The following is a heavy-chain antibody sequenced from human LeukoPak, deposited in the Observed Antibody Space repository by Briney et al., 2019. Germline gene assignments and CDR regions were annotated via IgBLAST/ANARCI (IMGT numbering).Heavy chain of an antibody. CDR3: ARQTKMYNYVLFDY. CDR2: THPGASDT. J-gene: IGHJ4*02. V-gene: IGHV5-51*01. Sequence: GESLKISCKGSGYSFTSYWIGWVRQMPGNGLEWMGITHPGASDTRYSPSFQGQVTISADKSTSTAYLQWSSLKASDTAMYYCARQTKMYNYVLFDYWGQGTLVTVSS. D-gene: IGHD1-1*01. CDR1: GYSFTSYW.